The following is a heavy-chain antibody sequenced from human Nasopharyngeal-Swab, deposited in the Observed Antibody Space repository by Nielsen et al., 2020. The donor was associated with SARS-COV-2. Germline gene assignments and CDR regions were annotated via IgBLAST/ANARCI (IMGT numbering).Heavy chain of an antibody. V-gene: IGHV3-48*02. CDR1: GFTFSSYS. J-gene: IGHJ4*02. Sequence: ETLSLTCAASGFTFSSYSMNWVRQAPGKGLEWVSYISSSSSTIYYADSVKGRFTISRDNAKNSLYLQMNSLRDEDTAVYYCARDRVDYWGQGTLVTVSS. CDR3: ARDRVDY. CDR2: ISSSSSTI.